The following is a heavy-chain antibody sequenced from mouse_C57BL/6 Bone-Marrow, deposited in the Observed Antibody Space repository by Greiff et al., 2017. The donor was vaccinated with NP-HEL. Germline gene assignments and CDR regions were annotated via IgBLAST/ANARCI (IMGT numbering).Heavy chain of an antibody. J-gene: IGHJ3*01. V-gene: IGHV1-39*01. D-gene: IGHD1-1*01. CDR2: INPNYGTT. CDR3: ASSYCYGSSYFAWFAY. Sequence: VHVKQSGPELVKPGASVKISCKASGYSFTDYNMNWVKQSNGKSLEWIGVINPNYGTTSYNQKFKGKATLTVDQSSSTAYMQLNSLASEDSAVYYCASSYCYGSSYFAWFAYWGQGTLVTVSA. CDR1: GYSFTDYN.